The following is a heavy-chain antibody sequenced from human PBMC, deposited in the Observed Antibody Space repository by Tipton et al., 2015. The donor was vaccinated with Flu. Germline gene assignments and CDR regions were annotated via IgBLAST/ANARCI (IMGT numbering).Heavy chain of an antibody. D-gene: IGHD2/OR15-2a*01. CDR2: IYSSGRS. V-gene: IGHV4-30-4*01. Sequence: TLSLTCTVSGGSITDGDQYWSWIRQPPGKGLEWIGFIYSSGRSSSNPSLNSRVDISLDAAQSQFSLSLRSVTAAGTAVYYCAATSFWTIIWGQGTTVTVSS. CDR1: GGSITDGDQY. J-gene: IGHJ6*02. CDR3: AATSFWTII.